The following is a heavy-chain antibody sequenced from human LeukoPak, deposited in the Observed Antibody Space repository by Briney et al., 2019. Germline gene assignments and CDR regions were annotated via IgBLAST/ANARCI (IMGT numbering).Heavy chain of an antibody. V-gene: IGHV1-3*01. Sequence: GASVNVSCKASGYTFTSYAMHWVRQAPGQRLEWMGWINAGNGNTKYSQKFQGRVTITRDTSASTAYMELSSLRSEDTAVYYCARDLIGYCSGGSCPTLDYWGQGTLVTVSS. J-gene: IGHJ4*02. CDR3: ARDLIGYCSGGSCPTLDY. D-gene: IGHD2-15*01. CDR2: INAGNGNT. CDR1: GYTFTSYA.